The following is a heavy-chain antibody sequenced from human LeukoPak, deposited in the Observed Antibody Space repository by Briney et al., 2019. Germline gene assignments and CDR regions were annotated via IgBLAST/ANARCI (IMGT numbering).Heavy chain of an antibody. CDR3: TKDLEAYSSCWSPFDY. CDR1: GFTVSSNY. D-gene: IGHD6-19*01. J-gene: IGHJ4*02. Sequence: GGSLRLSCAASGFTVSSNYMSWVRQAPGKGLEWVSVIYSGGSTYYADSVKGRFTISRDNSKNTLYRQMNSLRAEDTAVYYCTKDLEAYSSCWSPFDYWGQGTLVTVSS. V-gene: IGHV3-53*01. CDR2: IYSGGST.